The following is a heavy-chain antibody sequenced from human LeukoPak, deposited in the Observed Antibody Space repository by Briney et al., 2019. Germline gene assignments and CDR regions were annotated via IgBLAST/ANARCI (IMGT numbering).Heavy chain of an antibody. CDR2: ISGSGGST. D-gene: IGHD1-1*01. CDR1: GFTFSSYA. CDR3: AKDPSGTTSWGPDAFDI. V-gene: IGHV3-23*01. Sequence: GSLRLSCAASGFTFSSYAMSWVRQAPGKGLEWVSAISGSGGSTYYADSVKGRFTISRDNSKNTLYLQMNSLRAEDTAVYYCAKDPSGTTSWGPDAFDIWGQGTMVTVSS. J-gene: IGHJ3*02.